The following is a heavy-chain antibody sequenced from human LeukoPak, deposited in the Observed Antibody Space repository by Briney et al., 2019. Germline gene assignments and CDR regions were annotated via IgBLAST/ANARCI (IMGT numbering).Heavy chain of an antibody. V-gene: IGHV3-23*01. Sequence: GGSLRLSCAASGFTYSTYAMSWVRQAPGKGLEWVSGITNSGGNTFYADSVKGRFTISRDNSENTLYLQMNSLRAEDAAVYYCAKDRVGGTRINYFDYWGQGTLVTVSS. CDR3: AKDRVGGTRINYFDY. J-gene: IGHJ4*02. CDR1: GFTYSTYA. CDR2: ITNSGGNT. D-gene: IGHD1-26*01.